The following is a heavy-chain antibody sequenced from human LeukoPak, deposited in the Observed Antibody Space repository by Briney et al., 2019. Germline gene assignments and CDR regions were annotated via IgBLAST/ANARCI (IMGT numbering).Heavy chain of an antibody. D-gene: IGHD2-15*01. CDR3: AREDYCGGGSCYSGYFQH. V-gene: IGHV4-59*01. Sequence: SETLSLTCTVSGGSISSDYWSWIRQPPGKGLEWIGYIYYRGRTYYNPPLRSRVTISVDTSKNQFSLKLSSVTAADTAVYYCAREDYCGGGSCYSGYFQHWGQGTLVTVSS. J-gene: IGHJ1*01. CDR1: GGSISSDY. CDR2: IYYRGRT.